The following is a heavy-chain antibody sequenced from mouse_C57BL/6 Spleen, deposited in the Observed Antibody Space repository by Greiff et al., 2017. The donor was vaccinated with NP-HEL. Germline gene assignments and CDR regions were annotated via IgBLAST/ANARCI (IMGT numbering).Heavy chain of an antibody. V-gene: IGHV1-15*01. Sequence: VLLVESGAELVRPGASVTLSCKASGYTFTDYEMHWVKQTPVHGLEWIGAIDPETGGTDYNQKFKGKAILTADKSSSTAYMELRSLTSEDSSVYYCTRSTGTDSMDYWGQGTSVTVSS. CDR1: GYTFTDYE. CDR3: TRSTGTDSMDY. J-gene: IGHJ4*01. D-gene: IGHD4-1*01. CDR2: IDPETGGT.